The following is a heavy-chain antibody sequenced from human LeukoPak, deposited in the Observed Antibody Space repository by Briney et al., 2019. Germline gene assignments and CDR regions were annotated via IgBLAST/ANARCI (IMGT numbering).Heavy chain of an antibody. J-gene: IGHJ4*02. Sequence: GGSLSLYCAASGFNFGSHAMSWLRQAPGKGLEWVAVASGPGDSTHYADSVEGRFTIYRDNSKNTLFLQMNSLRAQDTAVCYCAKDKKYYDLSAYFDYWGLGTLVTVPS. CDR1: GFNFGSHA. V-gene: IGHV3-23*01. CDR3: AKDKKYYDLSAYFDY. CDR2: ASGPGDST. D-gene: IGHD3-16*01.